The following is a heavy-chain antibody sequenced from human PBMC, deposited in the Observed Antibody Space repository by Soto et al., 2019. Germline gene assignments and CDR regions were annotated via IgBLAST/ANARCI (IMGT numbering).Heavy chain of an antibody. CDR3: ARDRRLITMVRGVSLWFDP. CDR2: ILYSGST. D-gene: IGHD3-10*01. V-gene: IGHV4-31*03. CDR1: GGSISSGGYY. Sequence: SETLSLTCTVSGGSISSGGYYWSWIRQHPEKGLEWIGYILYSGSTYYNPSLKSRVTISVDTSKNQFSLKLSSVTAADTAVYYCARDRRLITMVRGVSLWFDPWGQGALVTVS. J-gene: IGHJ5*02.